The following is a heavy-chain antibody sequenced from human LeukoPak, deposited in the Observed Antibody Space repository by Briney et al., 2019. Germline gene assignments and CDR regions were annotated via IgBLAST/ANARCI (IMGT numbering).Heavy chain of an antibody. CDR3: ARHSGSHSFLDY. Sequence: GGSLRLSCAASGFTFSSYAMHWVRQAPGKGLEWVAVISYDGSNKYYADSVKGRFTISRDNSKNTLYLQMNSLRAEDTAVYYCARHSGSHSFLDYWGQGTLVTVSS. D-gene: IGHD1-26*01. V-gene: IGHV3-30-3*01. CDR2: ISYDGSNK. CDR1: GFTFSSYA. J-gene: IGHJ4*02.